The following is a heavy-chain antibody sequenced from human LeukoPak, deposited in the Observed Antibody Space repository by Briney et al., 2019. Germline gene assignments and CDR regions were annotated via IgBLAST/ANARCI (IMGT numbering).Heavy chain of an antibody. Sequence: ASVKVSCKASGGTFSSYAISWVRQAPGQGLEWMGRIIPILGIADYAQKFQGRVTITADKSTSRAYMELSSLRSEDTAVYYCARPHCSSTSCYPPSDYYYGMDVWGQGTTVTVSS. CDR2: IIPILGIA. CDR3: ARPHCSSTSCYPPSDYYYGMDV. J-gene: IGHJ6*02. V-gene: IGHV1-69*04. D-gene: IGHD2-2*01. CDR1: GGTFSSYA.